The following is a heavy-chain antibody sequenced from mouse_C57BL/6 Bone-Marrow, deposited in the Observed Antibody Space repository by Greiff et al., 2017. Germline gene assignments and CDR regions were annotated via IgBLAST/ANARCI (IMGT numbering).Heavy chain of an antibody. CDR3: AREEILLWSYFDY. D-gene: IGHD2-1*01. CDR1: GYTFTSYW. Sequence: QVQLQQSGAELAKPGASVKLSCKASGYTFTSYWMHWVKQRPGQGLEWIGEIDPSDSYTNYNQKFKGKSTLTVDKSSSTAYMQLSSLTSEDSAVYYCAREEILLWSYFDYWGQGTTLTVSS. V-gene: IGHV1-69*01. CDR2: IDPSDSYT. J-gene: IGHJ2*01.